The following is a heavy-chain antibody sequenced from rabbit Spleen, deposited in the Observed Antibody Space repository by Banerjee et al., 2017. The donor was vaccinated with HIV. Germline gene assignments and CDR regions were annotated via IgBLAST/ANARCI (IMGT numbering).Heavy chain of an antibody. CDR3: ARDAGSSFSTYGMDL. CDR2: IYTGNGKT. CDR1: GLSFSSTYY. D-gene: IGHD8-1*01. J-gene: IGHJ6*01. V-gene: IGHV1S40*01. Sequence: QSLEESGGGLVQPEGSLTLTCTASGLSFSSTYYMCWVRQAPGKGLEWIGCIYTGNGKTYYASWAKGRFTISKSSSTTVTLQMTSLTAADTATYFCARDAGSSFSTYGMDLWGPGTLVTVS.